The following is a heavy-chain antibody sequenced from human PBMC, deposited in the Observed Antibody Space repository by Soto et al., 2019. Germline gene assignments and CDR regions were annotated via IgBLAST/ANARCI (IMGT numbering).Heavy chain of an antibody. V-gene: IGHV1-46*01. D-gene: IGHD2-15*01. CDR3: ARSHCSGGSCYFGAFDI. J-gene: IGHJ3*02. CDR1: GYTFINFF. Sequence: ASVKVSCKASGYTFINFFIHWVRQAPGQGLEWVGIINPSGGATTYPQKFQGRVTMTRDTSTSTVYMDVSSLRFDDTAVYYCARSHCSGGSCYFGAFDIWGQGTMVTVSS. CDR2: INPSGGAT.